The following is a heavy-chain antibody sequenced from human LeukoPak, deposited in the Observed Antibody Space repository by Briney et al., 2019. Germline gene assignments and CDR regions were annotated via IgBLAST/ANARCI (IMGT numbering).Heavy chain of an antibody. J-gene: IGHJ3*02. CDR1: GFIFNRYV. Sequence: PGGSLRLSCAASGFIFNRYVIHWVRQAPGKGLEWVAVISNDGNNKYYPDSVKGRFTISRDDSKNTVYLQMNSLRAEDTAVYFCARDYGYDPYDAFDIWGQGTMVTVSS. CDR2: ISNDGNNK. V-gene: IGHV3-30-3*01. D-gene: IGHD5-12*01. CDR3: ARDYGYDPYDAFDI.